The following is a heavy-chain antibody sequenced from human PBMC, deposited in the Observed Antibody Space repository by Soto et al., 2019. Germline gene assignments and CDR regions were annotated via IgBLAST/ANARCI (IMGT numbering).Heavy chain of an antibody. CDR2: ISETSDYI. Sequence: GGSLRLSCAASGFIISAYSMNWVRQAPGKGLEWVASISETSDYIFYADSVKGRFTISRENAKNTLYLQMSSLRAEDTAVYYCARNRGGDSSPPPWGQGALVTVSS. J-gene: IGHJ5*02. V-gene: IGHV3-21*03. D-gene: IGHD2-21*02. CDR3: ARNRGGDSSPPP. CDR1: GFIISAYS.